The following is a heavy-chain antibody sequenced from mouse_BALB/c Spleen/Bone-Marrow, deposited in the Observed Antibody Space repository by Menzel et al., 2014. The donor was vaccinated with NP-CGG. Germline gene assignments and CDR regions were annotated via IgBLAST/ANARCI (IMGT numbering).Heavy chain of an antibody. CDR2: IRLKSNNYAT. D-gene: IGHD2-1*01. J-gene: IGHJ2*01. CDR1: GFTFXNYW. Sequence: EVKLVESGGGLVQPGGSMKLSCVASGFTFXNYWMNWVRQSPEKGLEWVAEIRLKSNNYATHYAESVKGRFTISRDDSTSSVYLQMNHLGAEDTGIYYCTRRGNYFYFDYWGQGTTLTVSS. V-gene: IGHV6-6*02. CDR3: TRRGNYFYFDY.